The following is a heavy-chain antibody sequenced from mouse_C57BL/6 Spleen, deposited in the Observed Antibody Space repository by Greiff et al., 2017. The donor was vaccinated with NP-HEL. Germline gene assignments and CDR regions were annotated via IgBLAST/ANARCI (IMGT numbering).Heavy chain of an antibody. CDR2: IYPGDGDT. J-gene: IGHJ3*01. Sequence: QVQLQQSGPELVKPGASVKISCKASGYAFSSSWLNWVKQRPGKGLEWIGRIYPGDGDTNYNGKFKGKATLTADKSSSTAYMQLSSLTSEDSAVYFGARGSYGNSEAYWGQGTLVTVSA. CDR1: GYAFSSSW. D-gene: IGHD2-1*01. CDR3: ARGSYGNSEAY. V-gene: IGHV1-82*01.